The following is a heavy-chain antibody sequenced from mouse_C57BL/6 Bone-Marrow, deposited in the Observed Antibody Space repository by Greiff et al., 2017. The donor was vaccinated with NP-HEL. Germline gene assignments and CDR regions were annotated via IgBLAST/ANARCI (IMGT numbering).Heavy chain of an antibody. D-gene: IGHD2-10*01. J-gene: IGHJ3*01. Sequence: EVHLVESGGDLVKPGGSLKLSCAASGFTFSSYGMSWVRQTPDKRLEWVATISSGGSYTYYPDSVKGRFTISRDNAKNTLYLQMSSLKSEDTAMYYCASYYGNPFAYWGQGTLVTVSA. CDR2: ISSGGSYT. V-gene: IGHV5-6*01. CDR3: ASYYGNPFAY. CDR1: GFTFSSYG.